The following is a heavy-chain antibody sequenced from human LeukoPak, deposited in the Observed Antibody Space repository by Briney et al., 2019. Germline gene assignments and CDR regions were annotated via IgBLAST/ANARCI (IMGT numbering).Heavy chain of an antibody. CDR2: IRYDGSNK. Sequence: PGGSLRLSCAASGFTFSSYGMHWVRQAPGKGLEWVAFIRYDGSNKYYADSVKGRFTISRDNSKNTLYLQMNSLRAEDTAVYYCARDRGPEYSSSYNWFDPWGQGTLVTVSS. CDR3: ARDRGPEYSSSYNWFDP. J-gene: IGHJ5*02. D-gene: IGHD6-6*01. CDR1: GFTFSSYG. V-gene: IGHV3-30*02.